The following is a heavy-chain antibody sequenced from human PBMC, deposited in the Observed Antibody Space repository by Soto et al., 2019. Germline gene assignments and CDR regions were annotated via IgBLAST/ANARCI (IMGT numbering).Heavy chain of an antibody. Sequence: LRLSCAASGFNFSSYTMNWVRQAPGKGLEWVSSISGDNRYIYYADSVKGRFTISRDDAKNSLYLQMNSLRAVDTAVYYCATDRCRGGSSDRTYAFGIWGKVTRITVSS. CDR2: ISGDNRYI. D-gene: IGHD2-15*01. CDR3: ATDRCRGGSSDRTYAFGI. J-gene: IGHJ3*02. CDR1: GFNFSSYT. V-gene: IGHV3-21*01.